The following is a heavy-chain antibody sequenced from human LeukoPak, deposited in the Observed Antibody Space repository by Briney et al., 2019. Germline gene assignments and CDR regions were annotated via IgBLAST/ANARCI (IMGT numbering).Heavy chain of an antibody. CDR2: INHSGST. CDR3: ARGALSADIVVVPAAQPYYYYYMDV. J-gene: IGHJ6*03. Sequence: SETLSLTCAVYGGSFSGYYWSWIRQPPGKGLEWIGEINHSGSTNYNPSLKSRVTISADTSKNQFSLKLSSVTAADTAVYYCARGALSADIVVVPAAQPYYYYYMDVWGKGTTVTVSS. V-gene: IGHV4-34*01. CDR1: GGSFSGYY. D-gene: IGHD2-2*01.